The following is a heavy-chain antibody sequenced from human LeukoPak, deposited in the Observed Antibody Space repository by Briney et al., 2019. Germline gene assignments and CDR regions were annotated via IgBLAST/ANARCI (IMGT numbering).Heavy chain of an antibody. CDR3: ARQSVRAIAIAARPGNYFDY. CDR1: GGSISSSSDY. D-gene: IGHD6-6*01. Sequence: SETLSLTCNVSGGSISSSSDYWGWIRQPPGNGLEWIGSIYYSGNTYDNPSLKSRVTISLDTSKTQFSLKLSSVTAADTAVYYCARQSVRAIAIAARPGNYFDYWGQGTLVTVSS. J-gene: IGHJ4*02. CDR2: IYYSGNT. V-gene: IGHV4-39*01.